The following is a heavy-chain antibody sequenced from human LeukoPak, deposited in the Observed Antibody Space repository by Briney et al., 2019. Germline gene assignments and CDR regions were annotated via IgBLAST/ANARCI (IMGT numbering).Heavy chain of an antibody. CDR1: GYTFTGYY. V-gene: IGHV1-2*02. Sequence: ASVKVSCKASGYTFTGYYMHWVRQAPGQGLEWMGWINPNSGGTNYAQKFQGRVTMTRDTSISTAYMELSRLRSDDTAVYYCASSSITAVAGRDYFDYWGQGTLVTVSS. J-gene: IGHJ4*02. CDR3: ASSSITAVAGRDYFDY. D-gene: IGHD6-19*01. CDR2: INPNSGGT.